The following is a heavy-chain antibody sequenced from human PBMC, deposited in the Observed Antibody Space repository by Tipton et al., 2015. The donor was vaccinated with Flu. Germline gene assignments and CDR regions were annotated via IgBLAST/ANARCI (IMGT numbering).Heavy chain of an antibody. V-gene: IGHV3-23*01. CDR1: GFTFSSSA. CDR2: ISAGGDAT. Sequence: LSLTCAASGFTFSSSAMSWVRQAPGKGLEWVSSISAGGDATYYADSVKGQFTISRDNAKKTVDLQMNSLRAGGTAVYYCAKHCYDSIGDPLYVYVMDVWGHGTTFTVSS. J-gene: IGHJ6*02. D-gene: IGHD3-22*01. CDR3: AKHCYDSIGDPLYVYVMDV.